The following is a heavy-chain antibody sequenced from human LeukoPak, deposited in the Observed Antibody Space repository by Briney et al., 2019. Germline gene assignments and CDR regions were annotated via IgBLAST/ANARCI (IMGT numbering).Heavy chain of an antibody. CDR2: INHSGST. V-gene: IGHV4-34*01. J-gene: IGHJ4*02. CDR3: ARDPRYNWNYKGTFDY. Sequence: SETLSLTCAVYGGSFSGYYWSWIRQPPGKGLEWIGEINHSGSTNYNPSLKSRVTISVDTSKNQFSLKLSSVAAADTAAYYCARDPRYNWNYKGTFDYWGQGTLVTVSS. CDR1: GGSFSGYY. D-gene: IGHD1-7*01.